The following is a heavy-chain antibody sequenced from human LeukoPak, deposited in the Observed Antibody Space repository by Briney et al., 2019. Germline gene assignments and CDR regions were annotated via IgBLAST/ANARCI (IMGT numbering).Heavy chain of an antibody. V-gene: IGHV1-46*01. D-gene: IGHD5-18*01. CDR1: GYIFTSYF. J-gene: IGHJ5*02. Sequence: ASVKVSCKASGYIFTSYFMHWVRQAPGQGLEWMGLVNPSGGSTRYAQKFQGRVTMTRDMSTSTVYMELSSLRSEDTAVYYCARALPHRRLMDTTMEQHWFDPWGQGTLVTVSS. CDR2: VNPSGGST. CDR3: ARALPHRRLMDTTMEQHWFDP.